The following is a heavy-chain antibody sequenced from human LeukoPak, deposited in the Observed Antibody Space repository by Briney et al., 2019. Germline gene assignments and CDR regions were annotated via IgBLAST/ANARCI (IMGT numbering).Heavy chain of an antibody. J-gene: IGHJ4*02. CDR3: AREWHTGLIAY. CDR1: GFTFSSYG. Sequence: GSLRLSCAASGFTFSSYGMHWVRQAPGKGLECVAVISKDGSNKSYADSVKGRFTISRDNSKNTLYLQMNSLRAEDTAVYYCAREWHTGLIAYWGQGTLVSVSS. CDR2: ISKDGSNK. D-gene: IGHD3-16*02. V-gene: IGHV3-30*03.